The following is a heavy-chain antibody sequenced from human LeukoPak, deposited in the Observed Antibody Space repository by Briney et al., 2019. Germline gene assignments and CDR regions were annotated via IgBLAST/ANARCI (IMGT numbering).Heavy chain of an antibody. CDR1: GGSISSGNYY. CDR2: IYTSGST. V-gene: IGHV4-61*02. Sequence: SETLSLTCTVSGGSISSGNYYWGWIRQPAGKGLEWIGRIYTSGSTNYNPSLKSRVTISLDTSKNQFSLKLSSVTAADTAVYYCARDLLGYCSGGSCGAFDIWGQGTMVTVSS. J-gene: IGHJ3*02. D-gene: IGHD2-15*01. CDR3: ARDLLGYCSGGSCGAFDI.